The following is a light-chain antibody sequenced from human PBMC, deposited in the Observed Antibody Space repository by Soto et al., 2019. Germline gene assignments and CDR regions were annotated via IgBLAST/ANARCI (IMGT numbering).Light chain of an antibody. CDR1: LTVGSN. J-gene: IGKJ4*01. Sequence: EIVMTQSPATLSVSPGERATLSCRASLTVGSNLAWYQQKPGQAPRLLIYGASTRATGVPARSSGSGSGTEFTLTISSLQSEDFAVYFCQQYNIWPPLTFGGGTKVEIK. CDR3: QQYNIWPPLT. CDR2: GAS. V-gene: IGKV3-15*01.